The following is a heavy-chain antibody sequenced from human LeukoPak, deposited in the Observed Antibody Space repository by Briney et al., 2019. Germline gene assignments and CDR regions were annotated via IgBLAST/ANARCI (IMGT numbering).Heavy chain of an antibody. CDR1: VFTFSDYA. V-gene: IGHV3-23*01. D-gene: IGHD6-19*01. CDR2: IDASGGAT. Sequence: GESLRLSCAASVFTFSDYAMYCVREAPGRGLEWVSSIDASGGATYYADSVKGRFTISRDNSKNTFYLQMNSLRAEDTAVYFCAKGSGSGWYGWFAPWGQAALGTVSA. CDR3: AKGSGSGWYGWFAP. J-gene: IGHJ5*02.